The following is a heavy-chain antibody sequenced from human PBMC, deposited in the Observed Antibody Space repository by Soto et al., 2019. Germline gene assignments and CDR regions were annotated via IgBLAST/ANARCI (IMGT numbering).Heavy chain of an antibody. V-gene: IGHV3-30*03. J-gene: IGHJ4*02. CDR2: ISDDGTKK. CDR3: ASVLYYYDSSGYYPLEN. CDR1: RFTFSNYG. Sequence: QVQLVESGGGVVQPGKSLRLSCAASRFTFSNYGMHWVRQAQGKGLEWVALISDDGTKKYYADSVKGRFTISRDNSKNTLYLQMNRLRAEDTAVYFCASVLYYYDSSGYYPLENWGQGTLVNVYS. D-gene: IGHD3-22*01.